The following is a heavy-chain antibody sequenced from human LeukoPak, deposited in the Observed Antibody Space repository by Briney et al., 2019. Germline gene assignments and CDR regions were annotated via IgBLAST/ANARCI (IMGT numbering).Heavy chain of an antibody. CDR1: GGSIDKSSYY. V-gene: IGHV4-61*01. Sequence: PSETLSLTCSVSGGSIDKSSYYWSWLRQPPGKGLEWIGYIYYSGSTNYNPSLKSRVTISVDTSKNQFSLKLSSVTAADTAVYYCARGLYGSGKGWFDPWGQGTLVTVSS. J-gene: IGHJ5*02. CDR2: IYYSGST. CDR3: ARGLYGSGKGWFDP. D-gene: IGHD3-10*01.